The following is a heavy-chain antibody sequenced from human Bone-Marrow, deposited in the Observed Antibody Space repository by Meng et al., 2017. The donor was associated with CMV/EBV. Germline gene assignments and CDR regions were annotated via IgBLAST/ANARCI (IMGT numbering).Heavy chain of an antibody. V-gene: IGHV3-21*01. CDR3: ARGQVPPQDIAARPICYNGMDV. D-gene: IGHD6-6*01. CDR2: ISSSSSYI. CDR1: GFTFSSYS. J-gene: IGHJ6*02. Sequence: GSLRLSCAASGFTFSSYSMNWVRQAPGKGLEWVASISSSSSYINYADSVKGRFTISRDNAKNSLYLQMNSLRAEDTAVYYCARGQVPPQDIAARPICYNGMDVWGQGTTVTVSS.